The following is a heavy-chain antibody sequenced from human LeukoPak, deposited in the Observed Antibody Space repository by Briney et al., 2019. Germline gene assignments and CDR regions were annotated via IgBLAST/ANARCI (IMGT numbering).Heavy chain of an antibody. J-gene: IGHJ6*03. CDR1: GNTFTNNG. CDR2: INPNSGGT. D-gene: IGHD3-10*01. V-gene: IGHV1-2*02. Sequence: ASVKVSCKASGNTFTNNGISRVRQAPGQGLEWMGWINPNSGGTNYAQKFQGRVTMTRDTSISTAYMELSRLRSDDTAVCYCARGGGYGSGSYYVPSYYYYYMDVWGKGTTVTISS. CDR3: ARGGGYGSGSYYVPSYYYYYMDV.